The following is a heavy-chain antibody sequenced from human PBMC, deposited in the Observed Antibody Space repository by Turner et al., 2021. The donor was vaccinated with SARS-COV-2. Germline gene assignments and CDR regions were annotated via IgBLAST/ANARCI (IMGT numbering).Heavy chain of an antibody. CDR1: GSCISSSTYY. J-gene: IGHJ3*02. CDR3: ARQSEWELLGVLYAFDI. Sequence: LQLQEPGLGLVKGSETLSLTCTVHGSCISSSTYYWVWIRQPPGKWLEWIGSIYSCGSTYYDASLKSRVTISGHTSKNQFSLKLGSVTAADTAVYYCARQSEWELLGVLYAFDIWGQGTMVTVSS. CDR2: IYSCGST. D-gene: IGHD1-26*01. V-gene: IGHV4-39*01.